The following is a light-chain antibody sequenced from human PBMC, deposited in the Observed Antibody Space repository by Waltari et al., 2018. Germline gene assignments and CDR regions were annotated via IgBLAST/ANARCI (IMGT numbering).Light chain of an antibody. V-gene: IGLV3-9*01. J-gene: IGLJ1*01. CDR2: RDD. CDR1: IGSKY. CDR3: QVWDSSTALYV. Sequence: SLELTQPISVSMALGQTATISCGETIGSKYVHWYQQKPGRAPVLVIYRDDNRPSGISERFSGSNSGKTATLTISRAQAGDEAEYYCQVWDSSTALYVFGTGTKVTVL.